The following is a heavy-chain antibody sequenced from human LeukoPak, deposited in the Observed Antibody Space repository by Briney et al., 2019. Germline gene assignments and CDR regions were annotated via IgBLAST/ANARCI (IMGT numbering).Heavy chain of an antibody. CDR3: ARAHIAVAGTPPMGY. D-gene: IGHD6-19*01. CDR1: GFTFSSYE. CDR2: ISSSGSTI. J-gene: IGHJ4*02. Sequence: GGSLRLSCAASGFTFSSYEMNWVRQAPGKGLECVSYISSSGSTIYYGDSVKGRLTISRDNAKNSLYLQMNSLRAEDTAVYYCARAHIAVAGTPPMGYWGQGTLVTVSS. V-gene: IGHV3-48*03.